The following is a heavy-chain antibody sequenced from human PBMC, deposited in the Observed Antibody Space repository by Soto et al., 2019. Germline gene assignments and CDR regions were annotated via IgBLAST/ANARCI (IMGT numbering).Heavy chain of an antibody. CDR3: ARPPLPGYSIHFNS. Sequence: PGESLKISCNASGNIFIDYWIGWVRQMPGKGLEWMGIVYPRDSDTRYSPSFQGQVTISADRSTGTAFLQWRSLKASGTALYYCARPPLPGYSIHFNSWGQGTLVTVSS. J-gene: IGHJ4*02. D-gene: IGHD2-15*01. CDR2: VYPRDSDT. CDR1: GNIFIDYW. V-gene: IGHV5-51*01.